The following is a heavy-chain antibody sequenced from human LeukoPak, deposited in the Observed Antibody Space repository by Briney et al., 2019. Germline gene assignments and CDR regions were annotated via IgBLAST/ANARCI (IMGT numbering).Heavy chain of an antibody. D-gene: IGHD1-14*01. CDR3: TTELDVRPNHY. V-gene: IGHV3-15*01. Sequence: PGGSLRLSCAASGFTFDKAWMNWGRQAPGKGLEWVGRIKSKTDGGTTDYAAPVKGRFTISRDDSKNTLYLQMNSLKSEDTAVYYCTTELDVRPNHYWGQGTLVTVSS. CDR1: GFTFDKAW. CDR2: IKSKTDGGTT. J-gene: IGHJ4*02.